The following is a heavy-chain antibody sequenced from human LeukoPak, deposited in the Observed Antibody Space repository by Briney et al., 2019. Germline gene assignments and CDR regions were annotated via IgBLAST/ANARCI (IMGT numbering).Heavy chain of an antibody. CDR3: ARSEYYDFWSGFNWFDP. Sequence: SETLSLTCTVSGYSISSGYYWGWIRQPPGKGLEWIGSIYHSGSTNYNPSLKSRVTISVDTSKNQFSLKLSSVTAADTAVYYCARSEYYDFWSGFNWFDPWGQGTLVTVSS. D-gene: IGHD3-3*01. CDR2: IYHSGST. CDR1: GYSISSGYY. J-gene: IGHJ5*02. V-gene: IGHV4-38-2*02.